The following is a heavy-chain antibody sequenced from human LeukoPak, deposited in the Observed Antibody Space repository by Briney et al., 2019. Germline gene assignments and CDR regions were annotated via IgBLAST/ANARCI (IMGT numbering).Heavy chain of an antibody. Sequence: GGSLRLSCAASGFTFSSYAMSWVRQAQGQGLEWVSAISGSGGSTYYADSVKGRFTISRDNSKNTLYLQMNSLGAEDTAVYYCAKAATIFGVVRGRGSYYFDYWGQGTLVTVSS. J-gene: IGHJ4*02. CDR3: AKAATIFGVVRGRGSYYFDY. V-gene: IGHV3-23*01. CDR2: ISGSGGST. D-gene: IGHD3-3*01. CDR1: GFTFSSYA.